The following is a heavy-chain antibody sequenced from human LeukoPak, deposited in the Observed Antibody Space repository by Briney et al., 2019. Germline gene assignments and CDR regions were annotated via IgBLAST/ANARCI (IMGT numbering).Heavy chain of an antibody. Sequence: GGSLRLSCAASGYTFSSYAMHWVRQAPGKGLEYVSTISSNGGSTYYADSVKGRLIISRDNSKNTLYLQMGSLRAEDMAVFYCARENTFCDLWGQGALVTVSS. CDR3: ARENTFCDL. V-gene: IGHV3-64*02. CDR2: ISSNGGST. CDR1: GYTFSSYA. J-gene: IGHJ5*02.